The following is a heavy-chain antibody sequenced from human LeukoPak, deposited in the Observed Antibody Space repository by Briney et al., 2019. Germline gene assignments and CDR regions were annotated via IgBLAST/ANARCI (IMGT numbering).Heavy chain of an antibody. CDR1: GYSISSGYY. J-gene: IGHJ4*02. CDR3: ASNEYSSSSVDY. V-gene: IGHV4-38-2*01. CDR2: IYHSGST. D-gene: IGHD6-6*01. Sequence: PSETLSLTCAVSGYSISSGYYWGWIRQPPGKGLEWIGSIYHSGSTYYNPSLKSRVTISVDTSKNPFSLKLSSVTAADTAVYYCASNEYSSSSVDYWGQGTLVTVSS.